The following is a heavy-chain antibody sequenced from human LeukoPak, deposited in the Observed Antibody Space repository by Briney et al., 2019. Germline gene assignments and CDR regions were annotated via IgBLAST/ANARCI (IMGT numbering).Heavy chain of an antibody. CDR3: ARGCSSTSCSYYYYGMDV. CDR2: VYNSGDT. CDR1: GFTFSNHW. Sequence: GSLRLSCAASGFTFSNHWVTWVRQSPGKGLEWVGYVYNSGDTGKNPSLKSRVTISVDTSKNQFSLKLSSVTAADTAVYYCARGCSSTSCSYYYYGMDVWGQGTTVTVSS. V-gene: IGHV4-59*11. J-gene: IGHJ6*02. D-gene: IGHD2-2*01.